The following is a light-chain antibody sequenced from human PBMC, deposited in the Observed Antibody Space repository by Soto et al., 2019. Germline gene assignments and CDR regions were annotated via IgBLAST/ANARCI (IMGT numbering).Light chain of an antibody. CDR1: QTISTF. CDR3: QHYISFPWT. V-gene: IGKV1-5*01. J-gene: IGKJ1*01. Sequence: DIQMTQSPSTLSASVGDRVTITCRASQTISTFLAWYQHKPGEAPKLLIAEASNLESGVPSRFSGSGYETEFSLTISRLQPDDVATYYCQHYISFPWTFGQGTKVDIK. CDR2: EAS.